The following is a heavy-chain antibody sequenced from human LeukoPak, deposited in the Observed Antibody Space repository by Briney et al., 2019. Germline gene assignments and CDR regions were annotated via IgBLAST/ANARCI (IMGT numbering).Heavy chain of an antibody. CDR1: GFTFSSHL. CDR2: VKSDGTAT. J-gene: IGHJ4*02. V-gene: IGHV3-74*01. D-gene: IGHD6-6*01. CDR3: ARSIHHDF. Sequence: GGSLRLSCAASGFTFSSHLMHWVRQAQGTGLVWVSSVKSDGTATNYADSVKGRFTISRDNAKNTLYLQMNSLRAEDTAVYYCARSIHHDFWGQGTLVTVSS.